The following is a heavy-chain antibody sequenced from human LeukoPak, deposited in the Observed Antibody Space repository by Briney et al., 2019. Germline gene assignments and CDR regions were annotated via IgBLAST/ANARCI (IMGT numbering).Heavy chain of an antibody. CDR3: ARDFEVWDYDFWSGYPHYFDY. Sequence: PSETLSLTCTVSGGSISSYYWSWIRQPAGKGLEWIGRIYTSGSTNYNPSLKSRVTMSVDTSKNQFSLKLSSVTAADTAVYYCARDFEVWDYDFWSGYPHYFDYWGQGTLVTVSS. D-gene: IGHD3-3*01. J-gene: IGHJ4*02. V-gene: IGHV4-4*07. CDR2: IYTSGST. CDR1: GGSISSYY.